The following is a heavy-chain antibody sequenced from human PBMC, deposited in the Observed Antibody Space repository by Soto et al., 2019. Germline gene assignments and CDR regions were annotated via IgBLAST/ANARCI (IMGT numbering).Heavy chain of an antibody. J-gene: IGHJ4*02. CDR1: GFTFSSYT. D-gene: IGHD2-2*01. Sequence: GGSLRLSCAASGFTFSSYTMSWVRQAPGKGLEWVSAISGSGGSTYYADSVKGRFTISRDNSKNTLYLQMNSLRAEDTAVYYCAKVNVVVPAAMSTFFDYWGQGPLVTVSS. CDR2: ISGSGGST. CDR3: AKVNVVVPAAMSTFFDY. V-gene: IGHV3-23*01.